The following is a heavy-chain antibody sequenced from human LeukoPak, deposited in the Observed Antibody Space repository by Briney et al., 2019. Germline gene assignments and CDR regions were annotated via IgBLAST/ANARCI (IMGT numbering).Heavy chain of an antibody. CDR1: GDSISSYY. CDR3: ARNFYDSSEYPYFDY. J-gene: IGHJ4*02. Sequence: PSETLPLTCTVSGDSISSYYWSWIRQPAGKGLEWIGLIYTSGITNYNPSLKSRVTMSLDTSKNQFSLNLRSVTAADTAVYYCARNFYDSSEYPYFDYWGQGTLVTVSS. D-gene: IGHD3-22*01. V-gene: IGHV4-4*07. CDR2: IYTSGIT.